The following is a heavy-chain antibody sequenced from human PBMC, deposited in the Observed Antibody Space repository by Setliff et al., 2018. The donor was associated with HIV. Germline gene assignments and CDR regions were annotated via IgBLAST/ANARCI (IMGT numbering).Heavy chain of an antibody. Sequence: ASVKVSCKASGDSFSNYAISWVRQAPGQGLEWMGQIVPIFGTPSYAQKFQGRVTITADESTRTAYMELSSLRFEDTALYYCARSEGPYSVIYRQRFDPWGQGTLVTVSS. CDR2: IVPIFGTP. CDR3: ARSEGPYSVIYRQRFDP. J-gene: IGHJ5*01. CDR1: GDSFSNYA. D-gene: IGHD1-26*01. V-gene: IGHV1-69*13.